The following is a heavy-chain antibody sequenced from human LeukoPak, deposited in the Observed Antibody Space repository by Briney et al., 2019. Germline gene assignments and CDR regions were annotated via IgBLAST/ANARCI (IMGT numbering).Heavy chain of an antibody. V-gene: IGHV4-30-4*01. CDR1: GGSISSGDYY. CDR2: IYYSGST. D-gene: IGHD2-2*01. Sequence: SQTLSLTCTVSGGSISSGDYYWSWIRQPPGKGLEWIGYIYYSGSTYYYPSLKSRVTISVDTSKNQFSLKLSSVTAADTAVYYCARGGDCSSTSCYPFWFDPWGQGTLVTVSS. CDR3: ARGGDCSSTSCYPFWFDP. J-gene: IGHJ5*02.